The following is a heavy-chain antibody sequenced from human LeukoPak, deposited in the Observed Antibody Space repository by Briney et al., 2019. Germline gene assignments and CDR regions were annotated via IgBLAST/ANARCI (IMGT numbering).Heavy chain of an antibody. CDR3: ASVGSAHYDILTGYYIPDAFDI. Sequence: PGGSLRLSCAASGFTFSSYAMSWVRQAPGKGLEWVSVIYSGGSTYYADSVKGRFTISRHNSKNTLYLQMNSLRAEDTAVYYCASVGSAHYDILTGYYIPDAFDIWGQGTMVTVSS. V-gene: IGHV3-53*04. CDR2: IYSGGST. J-gene: IGHJ3*02. CDR1: GFTFSSYA. D-gene: IGHD3-9*01.